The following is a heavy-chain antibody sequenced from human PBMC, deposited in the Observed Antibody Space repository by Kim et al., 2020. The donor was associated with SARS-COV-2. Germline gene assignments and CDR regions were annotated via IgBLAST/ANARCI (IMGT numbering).Heavy chain of an antibody. J-gene: IGHJ4*02. CDR3: AKFLPRAAKAFDY. V-gene: IGHV3-23*01. CDR1: GFTFSNYG. CDR2: IGSTGGNT. Sequence: GGSLRLSCAASGFTFSNYGMGWVRQAPGKGLEWVSTIGSTGGNTYYADSVKGRFTVSRDNSENTLYLQMNSLRADDTAIYYCAKFLPRAAKAFDYWGQGVLGTVSS. D-gene: IGHD3-10*01.